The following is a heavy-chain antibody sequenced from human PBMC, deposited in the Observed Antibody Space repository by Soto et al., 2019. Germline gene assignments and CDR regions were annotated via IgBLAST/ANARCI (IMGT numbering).Heavy chain of an antibody. CDR2: IYYSGST. D-gene: IGHD3-3*01. V-gene: IGHV4-31*03. CDR1: VGSISIGGYY. J-gene: IGHJ5*02. Sequence: SETLSITCTFSVGSISIGGYYWSGIRQHPGKGLEWIGYIYYSGSTYYNPSLKSRVTISVDTSKNQFSLKLSSVTAADTAVYYCGRGATGITILFDPSGQGTMVTVSS. CDR3: GRGATGITILFDP.